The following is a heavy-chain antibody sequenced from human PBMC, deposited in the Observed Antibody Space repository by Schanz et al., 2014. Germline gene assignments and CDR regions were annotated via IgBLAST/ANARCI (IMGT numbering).Heavy chain of an antibody. V-gene: IGHV1-18*01. CDR3: AAAGAGYSSSWDFDY. CDR1: GYAFTTYG. Sequence: QVQLVQSGAEVKKPGASARVSCKVSGYAFTTYGISWVRQAPGQGREFMGWISTFRNEDTNSAQRFQGRLTMTTDASTSTAYMELRSLRSDDTAVYYCAAAGAGYSSSWDFDYWGQGTLVTVSS. J-gene: IGHJ4*02. CDR2: ISTFRNEDT. D-gene: IGHD6-13*01.